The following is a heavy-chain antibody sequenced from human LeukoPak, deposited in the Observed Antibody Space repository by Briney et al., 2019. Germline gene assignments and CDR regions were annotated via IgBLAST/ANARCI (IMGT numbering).Heavy chain of an antibody. Sequence: PSETLSLTCTVSGGSFSSSDYYWGWIRQPPGKGLEWIGSIYYSGTTYYNPSLKSRVTISVDTSKNQFSLKPRSVTAADTAVYYCARHEWGITNAFDIWGQGTMVTVSS. CDR1: GGSFSSSDYY. CDR2: IYYSGTT. V-gene: IGHV4-39*01. D-gene: IGHD1-14*01. CDR3: ARHEWGITNAFDI. J-gene: IGHJ3*02.